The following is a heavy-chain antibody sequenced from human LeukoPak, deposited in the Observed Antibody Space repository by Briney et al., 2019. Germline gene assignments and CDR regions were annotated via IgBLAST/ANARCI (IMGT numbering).Heavy chain of an antibody. Sequence: ASVKVSCKASGGTFSSYAISWVRQAPGQGLEWMGGIIPIFGTVNYAQKFQGRVTITADKSTSTAYMELSRLRSEDTAVYYCARDQGQPPWTRLTLGVGNYYMDVWGKGTTVTVSS. CDR3: ARDQGQPPWTRLTLGVGNYYMDV. J-gene: IGHJ6*03. V-gene: IGHV1-69*06. CDR2: IIPIFGTV. D-gene: IGHD3-16*01. CDR1: GGTFSSYA.